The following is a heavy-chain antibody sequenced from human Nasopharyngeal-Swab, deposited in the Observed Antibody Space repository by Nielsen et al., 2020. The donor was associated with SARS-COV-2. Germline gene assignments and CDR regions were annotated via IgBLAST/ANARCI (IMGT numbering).Heavy chain of an antibody. CDR1: GFTFDDYA. CDR3: AKVSNIAAATDAFDI. J-gene: IGHJ3*02. Sequence: GGSLRLSCAASGFTFDDYAMHWVRQAPGKGLEWVSGISWNSGSIGYADSVKGRFTISRDSAKNSLYLQMNSLRAEDTALYYCAKVSNIAAATDAFDIWGQGTMVTVSS. CDR2: ISWNSGSI. D-gene: IGHD6-13*01. V-gene: IGHV3-9*01.